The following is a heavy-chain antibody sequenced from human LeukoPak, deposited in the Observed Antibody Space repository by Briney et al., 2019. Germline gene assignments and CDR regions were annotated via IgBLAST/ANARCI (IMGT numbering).Heavy chain of an antibody. Sequence: ASVKVSCKASGYTFTSYYMHWVRQAPGQGLEWVGIINPSGGSTSYAQKFQGRVTMTRDMSTSTVYMELSSLRSEDTAVYYCARGSYYYDSSGYYVAYYFDYWGQGTLVTVSS. J-gene: IGHJ4*02. CDR3: ARGSYYYDSSGYYVAYYFDY. D-gene: IGHD3-22*01. V-gene: IGHV1-46*01. CDR1: GYTFTSYY. CDR2: INPSGGST.